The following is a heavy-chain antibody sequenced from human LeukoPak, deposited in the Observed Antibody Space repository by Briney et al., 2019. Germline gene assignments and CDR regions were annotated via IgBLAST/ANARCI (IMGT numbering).Heavy chain of an antibody. J-gene: IGHJ4*02. CDR3: VREDTPATANY. CDR1: GFTFSTYG. V-gene: IGHV3-23*01. CDR2: ISGSGGST. Sequence: GGSLRLSCAASGFTFSTYGMTWVRQAPGKGLEWVSSISGSGGSTYYADSVKGRVTVSRDNSKSTLFLQMNSLRPGDTAVYYCVREDTPATANYWGQGTLVTISS. D-gene: IGHD2-21*02.